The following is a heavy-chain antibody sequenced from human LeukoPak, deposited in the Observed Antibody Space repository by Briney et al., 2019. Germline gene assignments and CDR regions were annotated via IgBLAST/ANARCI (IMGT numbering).Heavy chain of an antibody. J-gene: IGHJ6*02. Sequence: GASVKVSCKASGYTFTGYYMHWVRQAPGQGLEWMGWINPNSGGTNYAQKFQGRVTMTRDTSISTAYMELSRLRSDDTAVYYCAREIENWSGSFYYYYGMDVWGQGTTDTVSS. D-gene: IGHD3-10*01. CDR1: GYTFTGYY. CDR2: INPNSGGT. CDR3: AREIENWSGSFYYYYGMDV. V-gene: IGHV1-2*02.